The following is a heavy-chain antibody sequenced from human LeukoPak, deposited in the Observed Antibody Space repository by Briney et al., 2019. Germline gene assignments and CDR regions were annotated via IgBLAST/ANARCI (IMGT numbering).Heavy chain of an antibody. CDR1: GGSIRGSSYY. Sequence: SETLSLTCTVSGGSIRGSSYYWGWIRQPPGTGLEWIGSTYYTGSTYYNPSLKSRVTISVDTSKNQFSLKLNSVTAADTAVYYCARNDADGSFDNWGQGTLVTVSS. CDR2: TYYTGST. D-gene: IGHD5-24*01. V-gene: IGHV4-39*01. J-gene: IGHJ4*02. CDR3: ARNDADGSFDN.